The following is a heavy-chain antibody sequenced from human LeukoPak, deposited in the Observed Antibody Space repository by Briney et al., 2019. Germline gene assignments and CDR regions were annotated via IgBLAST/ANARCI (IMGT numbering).Heavy chain of an antibody. CDR3: AKDWYEDS. CDR2: ITGSGDST. Sequence: GGSLRLSCATSGFTFSTYAMTWVRQAPGKGPEWVSAITGSGDSTYYVDSVKGRFTISRDNSQNTLYLQMNSLRVEDTAVYYCAKDWYEDSWGQGTLVTVSS. V-gene: IGHV3-23*01. D-gene: IGHD6-13*01. J-gene: IGHJ4*02. CDR1: GFTFSTYA.